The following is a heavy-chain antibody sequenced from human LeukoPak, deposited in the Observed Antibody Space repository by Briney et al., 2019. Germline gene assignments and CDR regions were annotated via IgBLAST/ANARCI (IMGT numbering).Heavy chain of an antibody. D-gene: IGHD3-22*01. CDR1: SGSISTSNYY. CDR3: ARVSGITMIVVVQSDGFDI. V-gene: IGHV4-39*07. Sequence: SETLSLTCTVSSGSISTSNYYWGWVRQPPGTALEWIGNIFYSGSTYYSPSLKSRVTISLDTSRNQFSLKLSSVTAADTAVYYCARVSGITMIVVVQSDGFDIWGQGTMVSVSS. J-gene: IGHJ3*02. CDR2: IFYSGST.